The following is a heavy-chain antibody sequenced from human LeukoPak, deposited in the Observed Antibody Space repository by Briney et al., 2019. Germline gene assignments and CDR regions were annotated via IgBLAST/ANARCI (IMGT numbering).Heavy chain of an antibody. V-gene: IGHV3-23*01. D-gene: IGHD3-16*02. CDR2: ICGSGGST. CDR1: GFTFSSYA. CDR3: AKGYLFDLKTLDY. J-gene: IGHJ4*02. Sequence: GGSLRLSCAASGFTFSSYAMSWVRQAPGKGLEWVSAICGSGGSTYYADSVKGRFTISRDNSKNTLYLQMNRLRAEDTAVYYCAKGYLFDLKTLDYWGQGTRVTVSA.